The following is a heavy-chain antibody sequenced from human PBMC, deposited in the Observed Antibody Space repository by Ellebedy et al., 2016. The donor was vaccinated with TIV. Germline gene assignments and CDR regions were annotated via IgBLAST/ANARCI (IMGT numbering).Heavy chain of an antibody. CDR2: IDQDGSEK. V-gene: IGHV3-7*04. CDR3: ARVGHGDYFDY. J-gene: IGHJ4*02. D-gene: IGHD4-17*01. Sequence: GGSLRLXCAASGFTFGAYWMSWVRQTPGKGLEWVANIDQDGSEKFYVDSVKGRFTISRDDTKKSLFLQMSSLRAEDTAVYYCARVGHGDYFDYWGQGSLVSVSS. CDR1: GFTFGAYW.